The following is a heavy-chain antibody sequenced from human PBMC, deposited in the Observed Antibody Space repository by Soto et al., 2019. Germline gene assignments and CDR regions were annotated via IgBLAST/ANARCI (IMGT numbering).Heavy chain of an antibody. Sequence: PSETLSLTCAVYGGSFSGYYWSWIRQPPGKGPEWIGEINHSGSTNYNPSLKSRVTISVDTSKNQFSLKLSSVTAADTAVYYCARGRYGDYWFDYWGQGTLVTVSS. CDR1: GGSFSGYY. D-gene: IGHD4-17*01. CDR3: ARGRYGDYWFDY. CDR2: INHSGST. V-gene: IGHV4-34*01. J-gene: IGHJ4*02.